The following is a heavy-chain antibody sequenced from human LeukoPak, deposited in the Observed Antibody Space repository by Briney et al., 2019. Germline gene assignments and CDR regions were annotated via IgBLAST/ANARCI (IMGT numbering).Heavy chain of an antibody. Sequence: SQTLSLTCTVSGGSISSGSYYWSWIRQPAGKGLEWIGRIYTSGSTNYNPSLKSQVTISVDTSKNQFSLKLSSVTAADTAVYYCARVGRLYYYDSSGLKGAFDIWGQGTMVTVSS. CDR3: ARVGRLYYYDSSGLKGAFDI. CDR2: IYTSGST. D-gene: IGHD3-22*01. J-gene: IGHJ3*02. CDR1: GGSISSGSYY. V-gene: IGHV4-61*02.